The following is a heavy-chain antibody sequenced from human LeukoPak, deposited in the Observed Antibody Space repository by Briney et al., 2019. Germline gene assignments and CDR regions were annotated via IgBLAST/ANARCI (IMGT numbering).Heavy chain of an antibody. J-gene: IGHJ4*02. CDR2: ISAYNGNT. V-gene: IGHV1-18*01. D-gene: IGHD1-26*01. Sequence: ASVKVSCKASGYTFTNYGISWVRQAPGQGLEWMGWISAYNGNTNYAQKFRDRITMTTETSTSTAYMELRSLRSDDAAVYYCAKLVIDSGKPEDFWGQGTLVTVSS. CDR1: GYTFTNYG. CDR3: AKLVIDSGKPEDF.